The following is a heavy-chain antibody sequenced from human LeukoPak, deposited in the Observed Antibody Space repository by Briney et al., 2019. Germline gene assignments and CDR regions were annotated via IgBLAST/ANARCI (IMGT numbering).Heavy chain of an antibody. D-gene: IGHD6-19*01. J-gene: IGHJ4*02. CDR1: GDSISSSGYY. V-gene: IGHV4-39*07. CDR3: AREGRLNPAIGVD. Sequence: PSETLSLTCSVSGDSISSSGYYWGWIRQSPAKRLEWIGSIYYGGTSYYNPSLQGRVTISVDTSKNQFSLNLRSVTAADTAVYYCAREGRLNPAIGVDWGQGTLVTVSS. CDR2: IYYGGTS.